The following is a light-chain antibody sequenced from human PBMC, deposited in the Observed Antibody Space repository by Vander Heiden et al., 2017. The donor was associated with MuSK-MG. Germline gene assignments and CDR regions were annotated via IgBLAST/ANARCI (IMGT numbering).Light chain of an antibody. J-gene: IGLJ2*01. V-gene: IGLV2-11*01. CDR3: GSDSANRELV. CDR1: SSAVGGYAS. Sequence: QSALTQPRSVSGAPGQAATISCTATSSAVGGYASVPWYQQQPGKAPKLINSDVTGRPSGVAGRFSGSKSGNTASLTVSGLRTEDEADYFCGSDSANRELVFGGGTTLTVL. CDR2: DVT.